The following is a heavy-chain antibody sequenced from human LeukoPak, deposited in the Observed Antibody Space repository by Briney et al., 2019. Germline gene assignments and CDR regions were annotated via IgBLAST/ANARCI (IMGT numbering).Heavy chain of an antibody. D-gene: IGHD5-24*01. CDR2: ISHSGST. CDR3: ARINTIMATFDY. Sequence: SETLSLTCTVSGYFINSNYYWGWIRQPPGKGLEWIATISHSGSTYYNPCLKSRDTISVETSKNQFSLKLSSVTAADTAVYYCARINTIMATFDYWGQGTLVTVSS. J-gene: IGHJ4*02. CDR1: GYFINSNYY. V-gene: IGHV4-38-2*02.